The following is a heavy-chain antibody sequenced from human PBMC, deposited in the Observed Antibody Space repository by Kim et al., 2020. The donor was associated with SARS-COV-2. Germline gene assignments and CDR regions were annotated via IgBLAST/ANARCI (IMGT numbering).Heavy chain of an antibody. D-gene: IGHD2-8*01. V-gene: IGHV4-59*01. CDR1: GGSITSYF. CDR3: AREGLNNWVDP. Sequence: SETLSLTCTVSGGSITSYFCSWIRQPPGKRLEWIGYIYKSGDTNYNPSLKSRVTMSIDTSKNQFSLKLTSVTAADSAIYYCAREGLNNWVDPWGQGTLVT. CDR2: IYKSGDT. J-gene: IGHJ5*02.